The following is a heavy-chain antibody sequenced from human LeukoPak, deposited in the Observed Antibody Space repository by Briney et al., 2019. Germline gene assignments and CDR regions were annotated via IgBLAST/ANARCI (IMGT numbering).Heavy chain of an antibody. CDR2: INTNTGNP. CDR3: ARVSARALEGRLGELSFYDY. D-gene: IGHD3-16*02. V-gene: IGHV7-4-1*02. Sequence: ASVKVSCKASGYTFTSYAMNWVRQAPGQGLEWMGWINTNTGNPTYAQGFTGRFVFSLDTSVSTAYLQISSLKAEDTAVYYCARVSARALEGRLGELSFYDYWGQGTLVTVSS. CDR1: GYTFTSYA. J-gene: IGHJ4*02.